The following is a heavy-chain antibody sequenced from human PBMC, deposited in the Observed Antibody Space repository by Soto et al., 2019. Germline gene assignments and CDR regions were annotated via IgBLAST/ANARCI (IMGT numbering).Heavy chain of an antibody. J-gene: IGHJ1*01. D-gene: IGHD3-22*01. CDR3: ARSPYYYDSSGYYYIVGYFQH. CDR1: GGSISSGGYY. Sequence: SETLSLTCTVSGGSISSGGYYWSWIRQHPGKGLEWIGYIYYSGSTYYNPSLKSRVTISVDTSKNQFSLKLSSVTAADTAVYYCARSPYYYDSSGYYYIVGYFQHWGQGTLVTVSS. V-gene: IGHV4-31*03. CDR2: IYYSGST.